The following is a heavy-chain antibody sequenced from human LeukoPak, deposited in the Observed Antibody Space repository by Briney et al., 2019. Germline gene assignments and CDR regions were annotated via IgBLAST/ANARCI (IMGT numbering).Heavy chain of an antibody. Sequence: GTSLRLSCVVFGFTLIKYDIHWGRQAPGKGLEGVAYDGENTYYADSVKGRFTISRDNSKNTLFLQMNNLRPEDAAVYYCATQAQGYNPYFDYWGQGTLVTVSS. CDR3: ATQAQGYNPYFDY. CDR2: DGENT. CDR1: GFTLIKYD. V-gene: IGHV3-30*04. D-gene: IGHD5-24*01. J-gene: IGHJ4*02.